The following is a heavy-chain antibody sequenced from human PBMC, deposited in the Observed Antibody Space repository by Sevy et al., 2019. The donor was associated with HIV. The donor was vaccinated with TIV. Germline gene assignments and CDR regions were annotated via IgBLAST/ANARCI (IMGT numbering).Heavy chain of an antibody. D-gene: IGHD6-13*01. Sequence: GSLRLSCTVSGGSISSYYWSWIRQPAGKGLEWIGRIYTSGSTNYNPSLKSRVTMSVDTSKNQFSLKLSSVTAADTAVYYCARVTTAAGTSWFDPWGQGTLVTVSS. CDR2: IYTSGST. J-gene: IGHJ5*02. CDR1: GGSISSYY. V-gene: IGHV4-4*07. CDR3: ARVTTAAGTSWFDP.